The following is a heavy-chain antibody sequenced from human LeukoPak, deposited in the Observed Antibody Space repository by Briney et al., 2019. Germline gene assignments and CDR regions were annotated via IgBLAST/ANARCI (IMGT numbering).Heavy chain of an antibody. CDR3: ARGYEIY. CDR2: ISSSSSYI. CDR1: GFTFSSYS. V-gene: IGHV3-21*01. J-gene: IGHJ4*02. Sequence: PGGSLRLSCAASGFTFSSYSMNWVRQAPGKGLEWVSSISSSSSYIYYGDSVKGRFTISRDNAKDSLYLQMNSLRAEDTAVYYCARGYEIYWGQGTLVTVSP. D-gene: IGHD5-12*01.